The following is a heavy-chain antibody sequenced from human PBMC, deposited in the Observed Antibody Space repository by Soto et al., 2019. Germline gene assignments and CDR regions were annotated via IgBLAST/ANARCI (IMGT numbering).Heavy chain of an antibody. V-gene: IGHV1-69*13. CDR3: ARDLSREINCCGDCSSDD. Sequence: SVKVSCKASGGTFSSYAISWVRQAPGQGLEWMGGIIPIFGTANYAQKFQGRVTITADESTSTAYMELSSLRSEDTAVYYCARDLSREINCCGDCSSDDWGQGPLVTVFS. J-gene: IGHJ4*02. D-gene: IGHD2-21*02. CDR1: GGTFSSYA. CDR2: IIPIFGTA.